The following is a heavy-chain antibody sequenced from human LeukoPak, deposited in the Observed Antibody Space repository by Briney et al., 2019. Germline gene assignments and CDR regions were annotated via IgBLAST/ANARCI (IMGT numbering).Heavy chain of an antibody. J-gene: IGHJ5*02. D-gene: IGHD6-19*01. CDR3: VKGGGWAPRNWLDP. Sequence: GGSLRLSCSASGFTFSNYAMHWVRRAPGKGLEYVSSISSTGGSTYYADSVKVRFTISRDNSKNTLYLQMSRLRAEDTAVYYCVKGGGWAPRNWLDPWGQGTLVTVSS. V-gene: IGHV3-64D*06. CDR2: ISSTGGST. CDR1: GFTFSNYA.